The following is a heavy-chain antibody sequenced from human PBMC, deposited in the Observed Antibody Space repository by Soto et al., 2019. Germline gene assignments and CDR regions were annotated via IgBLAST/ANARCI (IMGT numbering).Heavy chain of an antibody. V-gene: IGHV1-24*01. D-gene: IGHD3-9*01. CDR2: VDPEDGET. Sequence: SVKVSCKVSGYTLTELSMHWVRQAPGKGHEWMGGVDPEDGETIYAQKVEGRGTMTEDTSTDTAYMELSSLRSEDTAVYYCARLRYFAWLNNWFDPWGQGTLVTVSS. J-gene: IGHJ5*02. CDR1: GYTLTELS. CDR3: ARLRYFAWLNNWFDP.